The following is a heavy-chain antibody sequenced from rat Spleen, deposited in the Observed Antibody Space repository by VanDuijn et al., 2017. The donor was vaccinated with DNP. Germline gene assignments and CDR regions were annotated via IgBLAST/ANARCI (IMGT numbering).Heavy chain of an antibody. J-gene: IGHJ2*01. CDR2: INSSGST. CDR3: AVQLGVFDF. V-gene: IGHV3-3*01. CDR1: GYSITSNFK. Sequence: EVQLQESGPGLVKPSQSLSLTCSVTGYSITSNFKWSWIRKFPGNNLEWMGYINSSGSTDYNPSLKSRIPITRDTSKNQFFLQVSSVSSEDSGTYYCAVQLGVFDFWGQGVMVTVSS. D-gene: IGHD5-1*01.